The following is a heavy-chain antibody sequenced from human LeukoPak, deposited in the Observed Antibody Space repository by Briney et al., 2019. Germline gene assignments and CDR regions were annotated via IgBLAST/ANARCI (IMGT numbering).Heavy chain of an antibody. J-gene: IGHJ4*02. CDR1: GFTFSSYA. CDR2: ISYDGSNK. CDR3: ARGFTIPADEGYYFDY. Sequence: GGSLRLSCAASGFTFSSYAMHWVRQAPGKRLEWVAVISYDGSNKYYADSVKGRFTISRDDSKNTLYLQMNSLRAEDTAVYYCARGFTIPADEGYYFDYWGQGTLVTVSS. V-gene: IGHV3-30-3*01. D-gene: IGHD3-3*01.